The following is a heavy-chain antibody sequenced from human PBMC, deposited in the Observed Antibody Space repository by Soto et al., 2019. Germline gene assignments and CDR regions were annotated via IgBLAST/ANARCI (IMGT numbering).Heavy chain of an antibody. Sequence: GGSLRLSCAASGFTFSSYGMHWVRQAPGKGLEWVAVIWYDGSNKYYADSVKGRFTISRDNSKNTLYLQMNSLRAEDTAVYYCARDIYIAAAGMVFYYYYGMDVWGQGTTVTVSS. V-gene: IGHV3-33*01. J-gene: IGHJ6*02. D-gene: IGHD6-13*01. CDR3: ARDIYIAAAGMVFYYYYGMDV. CDR2: IWYDGSNK. CDR1: GFTFSSYG.